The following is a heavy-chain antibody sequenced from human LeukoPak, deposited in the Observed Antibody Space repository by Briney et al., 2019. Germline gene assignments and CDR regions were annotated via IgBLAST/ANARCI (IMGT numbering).Heavy chain of an antibody. V-gene: IGHV1-8*01. J-gene: IGHJ5*02. Sequence: GASVKVSCKASGYTFTTYHINWVRQATGQGLEWMGWMIPNSGNTGYAQKFQGRVTMTRNTSISTAYMELSSLRSEDTAVYYCARGPNKSDGGNSGSAWFDPWGQGTLVTVSS. CDR2: MIPNSGNT. CDR1: GYTFTTYH. CDR3: ARGPNKSDGGNSGSAWFDP. D-gene: IGHD4-23*01.